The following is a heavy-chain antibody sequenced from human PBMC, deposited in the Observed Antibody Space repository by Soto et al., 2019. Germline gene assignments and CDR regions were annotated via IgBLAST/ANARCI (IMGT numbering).Heavy chain of an antibody. D-gene: IGHD3-16*01. CDR3: AREAYSYAFY. CDR2: IIPMLETT. J-gene: IGHJ4*02. V-gene: IGHV1-69*08. CDR1: GGTFSSYI. Sequence: RASVKVSCKASGGTFSSYIINWVRQAPGQGLEWMGRIIPMLETTNYAQKFQDRVTITADKSTRTAYMELSSLRSEDTAVYYCAREAYSYAFYWGQGTLVTVSS.